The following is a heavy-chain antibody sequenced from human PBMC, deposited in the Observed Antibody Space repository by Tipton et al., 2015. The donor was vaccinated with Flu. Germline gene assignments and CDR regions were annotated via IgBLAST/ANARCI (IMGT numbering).Heavy chain of an antibody. CDR1: GDSITSHY. CDR3: ANISGRWDSNYFDS. CDR2: SYTTGST. D-gene: IGHD1-20*01. J-gene: IGHJ4*02. V-gene: IGHV4-4*07. Sequence: LSCTVSGDSITSHYWSWIRPPAGKGLEFVGRSYTTGSTNYSPSLKSRLTMSLDTSRHQFTLKLKSVTAADTAVYYCANISGRWDSNYFDSWGQGMLGTVSS.